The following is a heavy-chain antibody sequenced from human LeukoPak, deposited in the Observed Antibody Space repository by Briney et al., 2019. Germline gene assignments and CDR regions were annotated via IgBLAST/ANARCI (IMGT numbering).Heavy chain of an antibody. D-gene: IGHD3-16*02. J-gene: IGHJ4*02. CDR1: GGSISSGGYY. CDR2: IYYSGST. CDR3: ARGDYVWGSYLVDY. Sequence: PSETLSLTCTVSGGSISSGGYYWSWIRQPPGKGLEWIGYIYYSGSTYYNPSLKSRVTISVDTSKNQFPLKLSSVTAADTAVYYCARGDYVWGSYLVDYWGQGTLVTVSS. V-gene: IGHV4-30-4*08.